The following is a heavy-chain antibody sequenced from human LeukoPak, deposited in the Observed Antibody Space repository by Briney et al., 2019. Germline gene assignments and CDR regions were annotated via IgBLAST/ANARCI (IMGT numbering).Heavy chain of an antibody. CDR1: GFTFSSYG. D-gene: IGHD3/OR15-3a*01. J-gene: IGHJ4*02. CDR2: ISGSGGTT. CDR3: AKGDGLDGKFDY. V-gene: IGHV3-23*01. Sequence: GGSLRLSCAASGFTFSSYGMSWVRQAPGKGLEWVSSISGSGGTTYYADSVKGRFAISRDDSKNTLYLEMDSLRADDTAVYYCAKGDGLDGKFDYWGQGTLVTVSS.